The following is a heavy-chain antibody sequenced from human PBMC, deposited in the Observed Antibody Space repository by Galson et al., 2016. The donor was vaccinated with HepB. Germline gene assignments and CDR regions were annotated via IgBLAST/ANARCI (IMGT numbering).Heavy chain of an antibody. CDR1: GFTFTTYG. Sequence: SLRLSCAASGFTFTTYGFHWVRQAPGKGLVFVSRIKNDGSTSYTDSVRGRFTVSRDNAKNTLFLHMTSLRAEDTAVYHCVAIAQVDVWGRGTTVTVSS. CDR2: IKNDGST. V-gene: IGHV3-74*01. CDR3: VAIAQVDV. J-gene: IGHJ6*02.